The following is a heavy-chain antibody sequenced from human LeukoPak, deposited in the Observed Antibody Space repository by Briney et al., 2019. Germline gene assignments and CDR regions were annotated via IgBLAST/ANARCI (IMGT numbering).Heavy chain of an antibody. CDR2: IRYDGSNK. CDR3: ATSKSGRVGAPNFDY. J-gene: IGHJ4*02. Sequence: GGSLRLSCAASGFTFSSYGMHWVRQAPGKGLEWVAFIRYDGSNKYYADSVKGRFTVSRDNSKNTLYLQMNSLRAEDTAVYYCATSKSGRVGAPNFDYWGQGTLVTVSS. V-gene: IGHV3-30*02. D-gene: IGHD1-26*01. CDR1: GFTFSSYG.